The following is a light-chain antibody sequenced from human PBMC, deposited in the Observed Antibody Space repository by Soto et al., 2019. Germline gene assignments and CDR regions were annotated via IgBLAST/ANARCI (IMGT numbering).Light chain of an antibody. V-gene: IGKV4-1*01. CDR3: QQYYLTPFA. CDR2: WAS. CDR1: QSILYSSNNKNY. Sequence: DIVMTQSPDSLAVSLGERATINCKSSQSILYSSNNKNYLAWYQQKPGQPPKLLIYWASTRESGVPDRFRGSGSGTDFTLTISSLQAEDVAAYYGQQYYLTPFAFGPGTKVD. J-gene: IGKJ3*01.